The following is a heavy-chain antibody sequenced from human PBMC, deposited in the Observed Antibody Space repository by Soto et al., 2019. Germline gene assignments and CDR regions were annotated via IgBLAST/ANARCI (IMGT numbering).Heavy chain of an antibody. D-gene: IGHD1-1*01. CDR2: ISGSGSYI. CDR1: GFTFSSYS. V-gene: IGHV3-21*01. J-gene: IGHJ4*02. CDR3: ARFTATTGCDF. Sequence: PVGSLRHSCAASGFTFSSYSMNLVRQAPGKGLEWVSSISGSGSYIYSADSMKGRFTISRDNAKNSLYLQMNSLRAEDTAVYYCARFTATTGCDFWGQGTLVTVSS.